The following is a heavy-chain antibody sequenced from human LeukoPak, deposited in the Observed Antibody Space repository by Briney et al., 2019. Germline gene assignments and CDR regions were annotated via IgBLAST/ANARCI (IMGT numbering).Heavy chain of an antibody. J-gene: IGHJ4*02. CDR3: AKGSNYYGSGSLDY. D-gene: IGHD3-10*01. CDR2: IYSDGST. Sequence: GGSLRLSCAASGFTVSSNFINWVRQAPGKGLEWVSEIYSDGSTYYADSVKGRFTISRDNSKNTLYLQMNSLRAEDTAVYYCAKGSNYYGSGSLDYWGQGTLVTVSS. V-gene: IGHV3-53*01. CDR1: GFTVSSNF.